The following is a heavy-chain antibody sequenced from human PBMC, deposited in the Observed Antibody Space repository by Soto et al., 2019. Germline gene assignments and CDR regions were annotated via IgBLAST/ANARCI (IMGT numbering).Heavy chain of an antibody. CDR2: ISAYNGNT. CDR3: ARVRQLVGYFDYYMDV. V-gene: IGHV1-18*01. D-gene: IGHD6-6*01. CDR1: GYTFTNYG. J-gene: IGHJ6*03. Sequence: QVQLLQSGAEVKKPGASVKVSCKASGYTFTNYGITWVRQAPGQGLEWMGWISAYNGNTHYTQRLQGRGTMTTDTSTSTAYMELRGLRSDDTAVYYCARVRQLVGYFDYYMDVWGKGTTVTVSS.